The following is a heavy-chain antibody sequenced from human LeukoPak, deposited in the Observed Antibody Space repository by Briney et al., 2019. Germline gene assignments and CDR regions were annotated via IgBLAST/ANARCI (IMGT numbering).Heavy chain of an antibody. V-gene: IGHV1-3*03. J-gene: IGHJ4*02. D-gene: IGHD3-22*01. CDR2: INLVNGNT. CDR3: ARPDSSGYLDY. Sequence: ASVTVSCKASGYTFTNYAMHWVRLAPGQRLQWMGWINLVNGNTKYSQYFEGRVTITRDTSASTVYMELSSLRPDDMAVYYCARPDSSGYLDYWGQGTLVTVSS. CDR1: GYTFTNYA.